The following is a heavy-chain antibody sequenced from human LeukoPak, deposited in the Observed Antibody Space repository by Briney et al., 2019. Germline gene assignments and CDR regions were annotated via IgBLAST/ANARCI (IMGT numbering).Heavy chain of an antibody. Sequence: ASVKVSCKASGYTFTSYDINWVRQATGQGLEWMGWMNPNSGNTGYAQKFQGRVTMTGNTSISTAYMELSSLRSEDTAVYYCARGTGGIVVVTDAFDIWSQGTMVTVSS. D-gene: IGHD3-22*01. CDR1: GYTFTSYD. CDR3: ARGTGGIVVVTDAFDI. CDR2: MNPNSGNT. J-gene: IGHJ3*02. V-gene: IGHV1-8*01.